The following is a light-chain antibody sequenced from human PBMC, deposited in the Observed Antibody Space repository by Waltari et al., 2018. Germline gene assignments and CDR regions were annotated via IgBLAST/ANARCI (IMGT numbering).Light chain of an antibody. CDR3: QAWDSNTAHYV. Sequence: SSELTQPPSVSVSPGQTASVTCSGDKLGNKYASWYQQKPGQSPVLAIYQDTKRPSRIPERFSGSNSGNTATLTITGTQALDEADYCCQAWDSNTAHYVFGTGTKVTVL. V-gene: IGLV3-1*01. CDR1: KLGNKY. J-gene: IGLJ1*01. CDR2: QDT.